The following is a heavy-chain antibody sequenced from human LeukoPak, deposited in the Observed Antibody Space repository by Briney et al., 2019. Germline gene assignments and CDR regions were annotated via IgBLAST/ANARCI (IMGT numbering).Heavy chain of an antibody. D-gene: IGHD1-26*01. V-gene: IGHV3-23*01. CDR2: ISGSGDNT. J-gene: IGHJ6*01. Sequence: GGSLRLSCSTSGFTFSTNAMSWVRRTPGKGLKWVSGISGSGDNTLYADSVKGRFTISRDNSKNTLYLEMNSLRAEDTAIYYCAKMKGHPLPKYYMDVWGQGTTVTVSS. CDR3: AKMKGHPLPKYYMDV. CDR1: GFTFSTNA.